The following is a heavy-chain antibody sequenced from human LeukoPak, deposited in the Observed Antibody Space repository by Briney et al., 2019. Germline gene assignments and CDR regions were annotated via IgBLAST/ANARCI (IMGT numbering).Heavy chain of an antibody. J-gene: IGHJ4*01. CDR3: ARDRPLDADDYYGFYFFDY. D-gene: IGHD3-10*01. CDR1: GYTFTGYY. CDR2: INPNSGGT. Sequence: ASVKVSCTASGYTFTGYYMHRVRQAPGQGLEWMGWINPNSGGTNHAQKFQGRVTMTRDTYISTAYMELSRLRSDDTAVYYCARDRPLDADDYYGFYFFDYWEQGTLVTVSS. V-gene: IGHV1-2*02.